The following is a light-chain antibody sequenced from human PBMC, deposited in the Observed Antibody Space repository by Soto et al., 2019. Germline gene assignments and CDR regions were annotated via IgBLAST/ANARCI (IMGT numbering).Light chain of an antibody. J-gene: IGKJ1*01. Sequence: EIVMTQSPATLSLSPGERATLSCRASQSVSYNLAWYQQKPGQAPRLLIYGPSTRATGIPARFSGSGSGTEFTLTISCLQSEDFATYYCQQYYSFPWTFGQGTKVDIK. V-gene: IGKV3-15*01. CDR2: GPS. CDR3: QQYYSFPWT. CDR1: QSVSYN.